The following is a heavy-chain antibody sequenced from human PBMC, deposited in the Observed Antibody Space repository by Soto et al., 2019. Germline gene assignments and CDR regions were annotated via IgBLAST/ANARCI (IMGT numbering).Heavy chain of an antibody. CDR3: ARDHTVTNLYYYYGMDV. CDR1: GFTFSSYA. J-gene: IGHJ6*02. Sequence: QVQLVESGGGVVQPGRSLRLSCAASGFTFSSYAMHWVRQAPGKGLEWVAVISYDGSNKYYADSVKGRFTISRDNSKNTLYLQMNSLRAEDTAVYYCARDHTVTNLYYYYGMDVWGQGTTVTVSS. CDR2: ISYDGSNK. D-gene: IGHD4-4*01. V-gene: IGHV3-30-3*01.